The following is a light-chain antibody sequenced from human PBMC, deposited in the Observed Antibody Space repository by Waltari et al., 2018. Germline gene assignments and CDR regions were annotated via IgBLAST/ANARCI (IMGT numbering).Light chain of an antibody. V-gene: IGKV1-39*01. CDR2: RAS. Sequence: DIQMTQSPSSLSASVGDTVTITCQASQGIGNNLNWYQQKPGKAPKLLISRASSLKSGIPSRCGGSGSGTDFTLTISSLQSEEFATYYCQQGYSYPFTFGPGTKRDIK. CDR1: QGIGNN. J-gene: IGKJ3*01. CDR3: QQGYSYPFT.